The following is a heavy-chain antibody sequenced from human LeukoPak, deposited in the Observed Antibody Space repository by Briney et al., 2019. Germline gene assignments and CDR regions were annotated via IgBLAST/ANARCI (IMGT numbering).Heavy chain of an antibody. D-gene: IGHD3-10*01. CDR3: ARHKYYASGSYDAFDI. V-gene: IGHV5-51*01. CDR1: GYSFTSYW. Sequence: GESLKISCKGSGYSFTSYWIGWVRQMPGKGLEWMGTIAPGDSDTRYSPSFQGQVTISADKSITTAYVQWNSLKASDTAMYYCARHKYYASGSYDAFDIWAQGTMVTVSS. J-gene: IGHJ3*02. CDR2: IAPGDSDT.